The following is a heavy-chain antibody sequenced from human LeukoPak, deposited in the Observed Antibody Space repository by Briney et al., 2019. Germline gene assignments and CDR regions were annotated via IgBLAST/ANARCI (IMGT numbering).Heavy chain of an antibody. CDR3: AREGGYSGSYRDCYFDY. V-gene: IGHV3-30*04. CDR1: GFTFSNYA. J-gene: IGHJ4*02. CDR2: ISYDGSNK. D-gene: IGHD1-26*01. Sequence: GGSLRLSCAASGFTFSNYALHWVRQAPGKGLEWVAIISYDGSNKYYADSVKGRFTISRDNSKNTLCLQMNSLRTEDTAVYYCAREGGYSGSYRDCYFDYWGQGTLVTVSS.